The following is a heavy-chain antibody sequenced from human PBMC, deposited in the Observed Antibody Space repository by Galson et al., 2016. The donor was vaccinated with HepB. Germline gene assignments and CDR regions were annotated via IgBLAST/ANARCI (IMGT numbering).Heavy chain of an antibody. CDR2: IRSKAYGGTP. CDR1: GFTFGDYA. V-gene: IGHV3-49*03. J-gene: IGHJ6*02. CDR3: TAECSSTSCYDNYYYHHGMDV. D-gene: IGHD2-2*01. Sequence: SLRLSCAASGFTFGDYAMSWFRQAPGKGLEWVGFIRSKAYGGTPEYGASVKGRFTISRDDSKNIAYLHMNSLKTEDTAVYYCTAECSSTSCYDNYYYHHGMDVWGQGTTVTVSS.